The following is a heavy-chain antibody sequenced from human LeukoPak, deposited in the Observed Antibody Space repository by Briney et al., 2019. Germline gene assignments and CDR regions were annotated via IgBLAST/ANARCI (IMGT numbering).Heavy chain of an antibody. J-gene: IGHJ5*02. CDR3: ARHDCDSSRCSVNWFGP. Sequence: SETLSLTCTVSGVSMSSSPYYWGWRRQPPGKGLEWISTIYDSGNTNYNPSLRSRLTISVDTTRNQFSLKLSSVTAADTAVYYCARHDCDSSRCSVNWFGPWGQRTLVTVSS. CDR2: IYDSGNT. CDR1: GVSMSSSPYY. D-gene: IGHD2/OR15-2a*01. V-gene: IGHV4-39*01.